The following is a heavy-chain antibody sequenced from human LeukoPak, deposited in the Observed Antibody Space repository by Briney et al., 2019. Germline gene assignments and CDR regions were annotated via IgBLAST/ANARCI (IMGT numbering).Heavy chain of an antibody. CDR1: GFTVSSNY. CDR3: ARAGESYYPRSPFDY. J-gene: IGHJ4*02. D-gene: IGHD1-26*01. Sequence: GGTLRLSCAASGFTVSSNYMSWVRQAPGTGLERVSVIYSGCSTYYADSVKGRFTISRDNSKNTLYLQMNSPRAEDTAVYYCARAGESYYPRSPFDYWGQGTLVTVSS. V-gene: IGHV3-53*01. CDR2: IYSGCST.